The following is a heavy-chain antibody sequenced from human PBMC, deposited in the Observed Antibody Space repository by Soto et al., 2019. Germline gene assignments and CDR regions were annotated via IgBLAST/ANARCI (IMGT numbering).Heavy chain of an antibody. CDR3: AREENCRGGTCYTEYFHH. J-gene: IGHJ1*01. CDR2: VNPSGGSA. D-gene: IGHD2-15*01. V-gene: IGHV1-46*01. Sequence: QVQLVQSGAAVKKPGASVKVSCKTSGYIFTAYSMHWVRQAPGQGLEWMCVVNPSGGSAHYAQSFEGRVTFTRDTSTSTFYMELSSLRSEDTAVYYCAREENCRGGTCYTEYFHHWGQGTLGTYSS. CDR1: GYIFTAYS.